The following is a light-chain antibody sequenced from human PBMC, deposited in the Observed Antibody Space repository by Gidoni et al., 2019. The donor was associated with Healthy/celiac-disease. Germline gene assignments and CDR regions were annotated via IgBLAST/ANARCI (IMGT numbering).Light chain of an antibody. J-gene: IGLJ2*01. Sequence: QTVVTQEPSFSVSPGGTVTLTCGLSSGSVSTSYYPSWYQQTPGQAPRTLIYSTNTRSSGVPDRFSGSILGNTAALTITGAQADDESDYYCVLYMGSGISGVFGGGTKLTVL. V-gene: IGLV8-61*01. CDR2: STN. CDR1: SGSVSTSYY. CDR3: VLYMGSGISGV.